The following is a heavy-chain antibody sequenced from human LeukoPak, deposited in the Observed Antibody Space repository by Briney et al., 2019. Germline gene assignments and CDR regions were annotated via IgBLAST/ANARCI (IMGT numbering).Heavy chain of an antibody. V-gene: IGHV3-20*04. CDR3: ARGRYGSGSYYPDN. D-gene: IGHD3-10*01. J-gene: IGHJ4*02. CDR1: GFTFSSYE. Sequence: GGSLRLSCAASGFTFSSYEMNWVRQAPGKGLEWVSGINWNGGSTGYADSVKGRFTISRDNAKNSLYLQMSSLRAEDTALYYCARGRYGSGSYYPDNWGQGTLVTVSS. CDR2: INWNGGST.